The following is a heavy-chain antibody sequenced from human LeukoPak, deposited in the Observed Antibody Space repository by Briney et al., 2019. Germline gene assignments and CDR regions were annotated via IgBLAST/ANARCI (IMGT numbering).Heavy chain of an antibody. J-gene: IGHJ4*02. CDR3: ARGSRSPSGTYHYYFDY. V-gene: IGHV4-34*01. CDR1: GGSFSGYY. D-gene: IGHD1-26*01. CDR2: INHSGST. Sequence: SETLSLTCAVYGGSFSGYYWSWLRQPPGKGLEWIGEINHSGSTNYNPSPKSRVTISVDTSKNQFSLKLSSVTAADTAVYYCARGSRSPSGTYHYYFDYWGQGTLVTVSS.